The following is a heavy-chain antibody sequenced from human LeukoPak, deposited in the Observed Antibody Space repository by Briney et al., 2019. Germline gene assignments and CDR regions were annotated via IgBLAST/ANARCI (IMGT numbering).Heavy chain of an antibody. CDR1: GFTFSSYE. V-gene: IGHV3-48*03. Sequence: GGSLRLSCAAPGFTFSSYEMNWVRQAPGEGLEWVSYISSSGSTIYYADSVKGRFTISRDNAKNSLYLQMNSLRAEDTAVYYCAELSITMIGGVWGKGTTVTISS. CDR2: ISSSGSTI. J-gene: IGHJ6*04. D-gene: IGHD3-10*02. CDR3: AELSITMIGGV.